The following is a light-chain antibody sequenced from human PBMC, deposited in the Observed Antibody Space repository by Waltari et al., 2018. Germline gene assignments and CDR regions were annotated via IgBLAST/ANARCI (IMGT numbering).Light chain of an antibody. CDR1: QTVRTTY. Sequence: EIVLTQSPGTLSLSPGERATLSCRANQTVRTTYLAWYQHKPGHAPTLLIYGASSSATGIPDRFSGSGSGTDFSLTISSLEPEDFAVYYCQQYDISPLTFGGGTKVEIK. J-gene: IGKJ4*01. CDR2: GAS. V-gene: IGKV3-20*01. CDR3: QQYDISPLT.